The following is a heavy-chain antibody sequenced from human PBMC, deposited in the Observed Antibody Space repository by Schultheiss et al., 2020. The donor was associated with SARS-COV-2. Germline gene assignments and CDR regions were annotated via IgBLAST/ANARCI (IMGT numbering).Heavy chain of an antibody. J-gene: IGHJ4*02. CDR3: ARIQFFGDWGFDY. V-gene: IGHV3-53*01. CDR1: GFTVSSNY. CDR2: IYSGGST. D-gene: IGHD2-21*02. Sequence: GGSLRLSCAASGFTVSSNYMSWVRQAPGKGLEWVSVIYSGGSTYYADSVKGRFTISRDNSKNTLYLQMNSLRAEDTAVYYCARIQFFGDWGFDYWGQGTLVTVSS.